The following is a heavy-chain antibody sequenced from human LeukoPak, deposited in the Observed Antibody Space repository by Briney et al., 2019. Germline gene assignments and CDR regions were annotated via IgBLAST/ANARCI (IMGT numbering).Heavy chain of an antibody. CDR1: GGSISSYY. J-gene: IGHJ3*02. CDR2: IYNSGST. Sequence: SETLSLTCTVSGGSISSYYWSWIRQPPGKGLEWIGYIYNSGSTNYNPSLKSRVTISVDTSKNQFSLKLSSVTAADTAVYYCARDVGYYYDSSGHLGRVAFDIWGQGTMVTVSS. V-gene: IGHV4-59*01. D-gene: IGHD3-22*01. CDR3: ARDVGYYYDSSGHLGRVAFDI.